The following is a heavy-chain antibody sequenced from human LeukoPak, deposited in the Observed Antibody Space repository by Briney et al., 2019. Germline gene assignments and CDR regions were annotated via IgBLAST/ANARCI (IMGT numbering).Heavy chain of an antibody. CDR1: GFTFSSYA. CDR2: ISSNGGST. CDR3: ARVGFGLGNYYYYMDV. D-gene: IGHD3/OR15-3a*01. Sequence: GGSLRLSCAASGFTFSSYAMHWVRQAPGKGLEYVSAISSNGGSTYYANSVKGRFTISRDNAKNSLYLQMNSLRAEDTALYHCARVGFGLGNYYYYMDVWGIGTTVTISS. V-gene: IGHV3-64*01. J-gene: IGHJ6*03.